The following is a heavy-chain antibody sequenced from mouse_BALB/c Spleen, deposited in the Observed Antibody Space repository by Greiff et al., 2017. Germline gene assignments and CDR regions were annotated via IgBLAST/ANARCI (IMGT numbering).Heavy chain of an antibody. CDR3: HITTAPFAY. V-gene: IGHV1-7*01. D-gene: IGHD1-2*01. CDR1: GYTFTSYW. CDR2: INPSTGYT. Sequence: VQLQQSGAELAKPGASVKMSCKASGYTFTSYWMHWVKQRPGQGLEWIGYINPSTGYTEYNQKFKDKATLTADKSSSTAYMQLSSLTSEDSAVYYCHITTAPFAYWGQGTLVTVSA. J-gene: IGHJ3*01.